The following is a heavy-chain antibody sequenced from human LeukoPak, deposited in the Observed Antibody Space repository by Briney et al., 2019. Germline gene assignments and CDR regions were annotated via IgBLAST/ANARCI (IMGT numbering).Heavy chain of an antibody. D-gene: IGHD4-11*01. CDR3: ARDENSNHVEFDQ. CDR1: GFTVNSNY. J-gene: IGHJ4*01. CDR2: IYNDGSA. V-gene: IGHV3-66*01. Sequence: GGSLRLSCAASGFTVNSNYMSWVRQAPGKGLEWVSVIYNDGSAYYANSVRGRFTISRDSSKNTLYLQMKSLRAEDTPVYFCARDENSNHVEFDQWGQGTLVTVSS.